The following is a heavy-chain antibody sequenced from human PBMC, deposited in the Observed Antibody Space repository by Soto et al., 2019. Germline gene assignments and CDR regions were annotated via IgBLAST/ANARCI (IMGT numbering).Heavy chain of an antibody. Sequence: SETLSLTCSVSGGSISSTDYYWGWIRQPPGKGLEWIGSLDYSGSTYYNPSLKSRVTISVDTSKNQFSLKLSSVTAADTAVYYCARRNSGSXFFDAFDIWGQGTMVTVSS. D-gene: IGHD1-26*01. V-gene: IGHV4-39*01. J-gene: IGHJ3*02. CDR3: ARRNSGSXFFDAFDI. CDR2: LDYSGST. CDR1: GGSISSTDYY.